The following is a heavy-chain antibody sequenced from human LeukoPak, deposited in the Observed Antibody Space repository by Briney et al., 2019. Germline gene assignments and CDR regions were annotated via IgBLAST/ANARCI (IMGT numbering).Heavy chain of an antibody. V-gene: IGHV3-30-3*01. J-gene: IGHJ4*02. CDR2: TSYDGSNK. D-gene: IGHD3-22*01. CDR1: AFTCYTNH. Sequence: GGSVRFSCAASAFTCYTNHCEWDRQAPGKGLEWVAVTSYDGSNKYYADSVKDRFTISRDNSKNTLYLQMNSLRAEDTAVYYCARDNYYASSGYYYIDSWGEGTLVTVSS. CDR3: ARDNYYASSGYYYIDS.